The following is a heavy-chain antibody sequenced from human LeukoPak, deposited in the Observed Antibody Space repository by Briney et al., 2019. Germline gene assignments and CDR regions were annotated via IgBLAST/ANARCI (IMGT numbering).Heavy chain of an antibody. CDR2: INSDGSST. CDR1: GFTFSSYW. J-gene: IGHJ4*02. Sequence: GGSLRLSCAASGFTFSSYWMHWVRQAPGKGLVWVSRINSDGSSTSYADSVKGRFTISRDNAKNTLYLQMNSLRAEDTAVYYCAKDPDCTSGICYTFFDYWGQGTLVTVSS. D-gene: IGHD2-8*01. V-gene: IGHV3-74*01. CDR3: AKDPDCTSGICYTFFDY.